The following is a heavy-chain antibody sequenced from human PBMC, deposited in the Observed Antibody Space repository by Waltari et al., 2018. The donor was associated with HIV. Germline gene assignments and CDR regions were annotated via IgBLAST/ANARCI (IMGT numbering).Heavy chain of an antibody. Sequence: EVQVVESGGGLVQPGGSLRLSCAASGFTFSSYEMNWVRQAPGKGLEWGSYISSSGITIYFADSVKGRFTMSRDNAKTSLYLRMNSLRAEDTAVYYCARAFMIRGTGAFDIWGQGTMVTVSS. CDR1: GFTFSSYE. V-gene: IGHV3-48*03. CDR3: ARAFMIRGTGAFDI. CDR2: ISSSGITI. D-gene: IGHD3-10*01. J-gene: IGHJ3*02.